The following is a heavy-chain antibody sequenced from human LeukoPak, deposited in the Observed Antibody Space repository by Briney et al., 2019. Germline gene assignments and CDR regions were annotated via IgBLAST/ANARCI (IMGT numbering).Heavy chain of an antibody. CDR2: INPNSGGT. Sequence: ASVKVSCKASGYTFTGYYMHWVRQAPGQGLGWMGWINPNSGGTNYAQKFQGRVTMTRDTSISTAYMELSRLRSDDTAVYYCARGGYIAVADFNWFDPWGQGTLVTVSS. D-gene: IGHD6-19*01. CDR1: GYTFTGYY. J-gene: IGHJ5*02. V-gene: IGHV1-2*02. CDR3: ARGGYIAVADFNWFDP.